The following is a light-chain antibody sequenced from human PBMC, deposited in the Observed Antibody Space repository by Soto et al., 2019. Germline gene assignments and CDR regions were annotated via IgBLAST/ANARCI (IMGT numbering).Light chain of an antibody. V-gene: IGLV2-23*02. Sequence: QSALTQPASVSGSPGQSITISCTGRSSDVGKYNLVSWYQQHPGKAPKFMIYEVTKRPSGVSNRFSGSKSGNTASLTISGLQAEDEANYYCCSYAGGSTLVFGGGTKVTVL. CDR3: CSYAGGSTLV. CDR1: SSDVGKYNL. CDR2: EVT. J-gene: IGLJ2*01.